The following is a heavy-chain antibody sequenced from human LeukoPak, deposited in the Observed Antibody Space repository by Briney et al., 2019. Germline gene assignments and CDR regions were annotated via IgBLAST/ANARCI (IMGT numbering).Heavy chain of an antibody. V-gene: IGHV3-23*01. CDR1: GFTFSSYA. J-gene: IGHJ4*02. CDR3: ARQWLPNYYFDY. D-gene: IGHD5-24*01. CDR2: ISGSDGDT. Sequence: GGSLRLSCAASGFTFSSYAMHWVRQAPGKGLEWVSTISGSDGDTYYADSVKGRFTISRDNSKNTLYLQMNSLRAEDTAVYYCARQWLPNYYFDYWGQGTLVTVSS.